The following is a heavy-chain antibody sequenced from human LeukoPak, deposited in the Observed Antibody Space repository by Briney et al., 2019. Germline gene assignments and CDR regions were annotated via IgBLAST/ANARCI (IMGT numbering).Heavy chain of an antibody. V-gene: IGHV4-39*01. D-gene: IGHD3-10*01. J-gene: IGHJ4*02. CDR3: ARQDFGSGILPGY. CDR2: IYYSGST. Sequence: SETLSLTCTVSGGSISSSSYYWGWIRQPPGKGLEWIGSIYYSGSTYYNPSLKSRVTLSIDTSKSQFSLRLSSVTAADTAVYYCARQDFGSGILPGYWGQGTLVTVSS. CDR1: GGSISSSSYY.